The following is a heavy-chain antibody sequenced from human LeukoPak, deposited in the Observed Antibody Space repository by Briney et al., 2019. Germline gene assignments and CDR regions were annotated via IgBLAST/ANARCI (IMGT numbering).Heavy chain of an antibody. CDR3: ARGGTARYDFWGGYYPRFDY. CDR2: IKQDGSEK. D-gene: IGHD3-3*01. Sequence: GGSLRLSCAASGFTFSSYWMSWVRQAPGKGLEWVANIKQDGSEKYYVDSVKGRFTISRDNAKNSLYLQMNSLRAEDTAVYYCARGGTARYDFWGGYYPRFDYWGQGTLVTVSS. J-gene: IGHJ4*02. V-gene: IGHV3-7*01. CDR1: GFTFSSYW.